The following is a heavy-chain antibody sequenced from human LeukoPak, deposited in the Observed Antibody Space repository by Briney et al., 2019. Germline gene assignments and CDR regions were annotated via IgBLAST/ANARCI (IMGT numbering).Heavy chain of an antibody. J-gene: IGHJ5*02. V-gene: IGHV4-34*01. D-gene: IGHD6-13*01. CDR2: INHSGST. Sequence: SETLPLTCAVYGGSFSGYYWSWIRQPPGKGLEWIGEINHSGSTNYNPSLKSRVTISVDTSKNQFSLKLSSVTAADTAVYYCAGSRIAAGIFDPWGQGTLVTVSS. CDR3: AGSRIAAGIFDP. CDR1: GGSFSGYY.